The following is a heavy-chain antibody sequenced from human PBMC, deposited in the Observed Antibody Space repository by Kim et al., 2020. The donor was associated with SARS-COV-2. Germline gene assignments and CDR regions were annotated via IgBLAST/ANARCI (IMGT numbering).Heavy chain of an antibody. CDR1: GDSFSYFA. V-gene: IGHV3-33*01. Sequence: GGSLRLSCAASGDSFSYFAMHWVRQAPRKGPEWVAIIWYDASTEYYADSVKGRFTISRDNSKNQLYLQMNSLRVDDTAVYHCVRDGRGTHYYFQMDVWGPGTTVTVSS. CDR2: IWYDASTE. D-gene: IGHD3-10*01. CDR3: VRDGRGTHYYFQMDV. J-gene: IGHJ6*02.